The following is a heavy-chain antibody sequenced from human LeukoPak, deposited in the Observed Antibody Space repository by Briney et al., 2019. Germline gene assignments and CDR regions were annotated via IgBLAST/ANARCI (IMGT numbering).Heavy chain of an antibody. D-gene: IGHD3-22*01. Sequence: SETLSLTCAVYGGSFSGYYWSWIRQPPGKGLGWIGEINHSGSTNYNPSLKSRVTISVDTSKNQFSLKLSSVTAADTAVYYCARGPYYDSSGYTYYYYYYMDVWGKGTTVTVSS. CDR3: ARGPYYDSSGYTYYYYYYMDV. CDR1: GGSFSGYY. J-gene: IGHJ6*03. CDR2: INHSGST. V-gene: IGHV4-34*01.